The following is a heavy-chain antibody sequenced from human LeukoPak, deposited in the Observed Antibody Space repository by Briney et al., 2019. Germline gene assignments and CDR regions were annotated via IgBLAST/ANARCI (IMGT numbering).Heavy chain of an antibody. CDR2: ISYDGSNK. V-gene: IGHV3-30*18. Sequence: GGSLRLSCAASGFTFSSYGMHWVRQAPGKGLEWVAVISYDGSNKYYADSVKGRFTISRDNSKNTLYLQMNSLRAEDTAVYYCAKDREGGDAFDIWGQGTVVTVSS. CDR3: AKDREGGDAFDI. D-gene: IGHD6-25*01. J-gene: IGHJ3*02. CDR1: GFTFSSYG.